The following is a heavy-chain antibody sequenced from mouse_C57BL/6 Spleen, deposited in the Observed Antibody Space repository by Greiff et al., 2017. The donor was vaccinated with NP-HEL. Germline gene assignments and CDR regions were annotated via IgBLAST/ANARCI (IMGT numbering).Heavy chain of an antibody. CDR3: ARSGYYYGSSYDAMDY. Sequence: VQLQQSGPELVKPGASVKIPCKASGYTFTDYNMDWVKQSHGKSLEWIGDINPNNGGTIYNQKFKGKATLTVDKSSSTAYMELRSLTSDDTAVYYCARSGYYYGSSYDAMDYWGQGTSVTVSS. CDR1: GYTFTDYN. CDR2: INPNNGGT. V-gene: IGHV1-18*01. J-gene: IGHJ4*01. D-gene: IGHD1-1*01.